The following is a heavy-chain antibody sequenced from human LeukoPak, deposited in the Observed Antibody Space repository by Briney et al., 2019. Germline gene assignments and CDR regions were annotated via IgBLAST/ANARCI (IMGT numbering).Heavy chain of an antibody. V-gene: IGHV5-51*01. D-gene: IGHD4-17*01. CDR3: ARHGGDYGGYVYAFDI. J-gene: IGHJ3*02. Sequence: GESLKISFQASGYPSTSSTICCVRQMPGKGLHWLGIISPGDSDTRYSPSFQGQFTISADNSISTAYLQWSSLKASDTAMYYCARHGGDYGGYVYAFDIWGQGTMVTVSS. CDR1: GYPSTSST. CDR2: ISPGDSDT.